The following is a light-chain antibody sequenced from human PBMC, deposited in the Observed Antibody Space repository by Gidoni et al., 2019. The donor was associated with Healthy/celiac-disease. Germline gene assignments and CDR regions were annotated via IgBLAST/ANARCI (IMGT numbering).Light chain of an antibody. V-gene: IGKV3-15*01. Sequence: EIVMTQSPATLSVSPGERATLPCRASQSVSSNLAWYQQKPGQAPRLLIYGASTRATGIPARFSGSGSGTEFTLTISSLQSEDFAVYYCQQSGTFGQGTKLEIK. CDR2: GAS. J-gene: IGKJ2*02. CDR1: QSVSSN. CDR3: QQSGT.